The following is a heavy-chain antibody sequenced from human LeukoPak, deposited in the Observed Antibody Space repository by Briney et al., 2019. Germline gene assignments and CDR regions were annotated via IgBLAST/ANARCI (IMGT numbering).Heavy chain of an antibody. CDR1: GFTFSSYA. Sequence: GGSLRLFCAASGFTFSSYAMSWVRQAPGKGLEWVSGISGNGGYTYYADSVKGRFTISRDNSKNTLYLQMNSLRAEDTAVYYCAKAPYYSSSWYFFDYWGQGTLVTVSS. V-gene: IGHV3-23*01. D-gene: IGHD6-13*01. J-gene: IGHJ4*02. CDR2: ISGNGGYT. CDR3: AKAPYYSSSWYFFDY.